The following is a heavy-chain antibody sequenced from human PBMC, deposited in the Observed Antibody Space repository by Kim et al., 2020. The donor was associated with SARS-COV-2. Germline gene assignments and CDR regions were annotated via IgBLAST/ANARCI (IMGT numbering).Heavy chain of an antibody. V-gene: IGHV3-64D*09. D-gene: IGHD4-4*01. CDR1: GFPFSNYA. Sequence: GGSLRLSCSASGFPFSNYAMHWVRQAAGKGLEHVSAITSNGVGTYYADSVRGRFTISRDNSKNTMYLQMSSLRPEDTAVYHCVVAYTFPDWGQGILVTVS. CDR2: ITSNGVGT. CDR3: VVAYTFPD. J-gene: IGHJ4*02.